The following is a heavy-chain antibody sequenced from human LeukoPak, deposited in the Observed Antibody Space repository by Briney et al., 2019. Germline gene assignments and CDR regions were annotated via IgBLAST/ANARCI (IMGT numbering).Heavy chain of an antibody. J-gene: IGHJ4*02. CDR1: GFTFSSYW. D-gene: IGHD6-19*01. Sequence: GGSLRLSCAASGFTFSSYWMHWVRQAPGKGLVWVSRINSDGSSTSYADSVKGRFTISRDNSKNTLYLQMSSLRVEDTAVYYCAKQVPGQWLTPTSDWGQGTLVTVSS. CDR2: INSDGSST. V-gene: IGHV3-74*01. CDR3: AKQVPGQWLTPTSD.